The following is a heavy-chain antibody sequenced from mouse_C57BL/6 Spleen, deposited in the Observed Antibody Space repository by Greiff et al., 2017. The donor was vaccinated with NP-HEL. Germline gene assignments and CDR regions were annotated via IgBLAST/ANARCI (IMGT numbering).Heavy chain of an antibody. V-gene: IGHV1-7*01. CDR1: GYTFTSYW. Sequence: QVQLQQSGAELAKPGASVKLSCKASGYTFTSYWMHWVKQRPGQGLEWIVYLTPLLFSPPSPPTFPSPATLPSYKSSSTAYMQLSSLTYEDSAVYYCAKGEGSRGYFDVWGTGTTVTVSS. CDR3: AKGEGSRGYFDV. J-gene: IGHJ1*03. CDR2: LTPLLFSP. D-gene: IGHD1-1*01.